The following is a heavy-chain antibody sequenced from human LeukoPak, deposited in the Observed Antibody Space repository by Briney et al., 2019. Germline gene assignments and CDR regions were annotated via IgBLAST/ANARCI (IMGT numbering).Heavy chain of an antibody. CDR2: IYSGGST. CDR1: GFTFSNYE. J-gene: IGHJ4*02. V-gene: IGHV3-66*04. CDR3: ARPGDDGDDLGLDY. D-gene: IGHD4-17*01. Sequence: GGSLRLSCAASGFTFSNYEMNWVRQAPGKGLEWVSVIYSGGSTYYADSVKGRFTISRDNSKNTLYLQMNSLRAEDTAVYYCARPGDDGDDLGLDYWGQGTLVTVSS.